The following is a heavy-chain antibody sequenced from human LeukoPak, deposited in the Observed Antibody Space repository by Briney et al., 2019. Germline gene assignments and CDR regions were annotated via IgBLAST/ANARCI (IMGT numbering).Heavy chain of an antibody. Sequence: GASVKVSCKASGYTFTSYDINWVRQATGQGLEWMGWINPNSGNTGYAQKFQGRVTITRNTSISTAYMELSSLRSEDTAVYYCARGLRGPRYDFWSGYYPNYYYYYMDVWGKGTTVTVSS. CDR2: INPNSGNT. CDR3: ARGLRGPRYDFWSGYYPNYYYYYMDV. D-gene: IGHD3-3*01. V-gene: IGHV1-8*03. CDR1: GYTFTSYD. J-gene: IGHJ6*03.